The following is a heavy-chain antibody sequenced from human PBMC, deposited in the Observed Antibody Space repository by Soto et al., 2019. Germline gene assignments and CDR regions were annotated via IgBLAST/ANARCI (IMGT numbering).Heavy chain of an antibody. CDR2: ISYDVTNK. CDR3: AKDLRIAVAGTDYFDS. D-gene: IGHD6-19*01. Sequence: QVQLVESGGGVVQPGRSLRLSCAASGFSFSSYGMHWVRQAPGKGLEWVAVISYDVTNKYYADSVKGRFTISRDHSKNTLYLQMNSLRAEDTAVYYCAKDLRIAVAGTDYFDSWGQGTLVTVSS. J-gene: IGHJ4*02. CDR1: GFSFSSYG. V-gene: IGHV3-30*18.